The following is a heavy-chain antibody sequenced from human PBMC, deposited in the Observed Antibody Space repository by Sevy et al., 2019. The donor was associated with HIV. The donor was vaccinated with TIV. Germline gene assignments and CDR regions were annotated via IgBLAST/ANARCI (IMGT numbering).Heavy chain of an antibody. J-gene: IGHJ4*02. CDR3: ARDRAYSALDY. CDR2: INEYGSRL. Sequence: GGSLRLSCVASGFTFSDSWMTWVRLAPGKGLERIAFINEYGSRLRYVDSVRGRFTIYRENTKNSLYLQMNSLRAEDTAVSFCARDRAYSALDYWGQGTLVTVSS. V-gene: IGHV3-7*01. CDR1: GFTFSDSW. D-gene: IGHD5-18*01.